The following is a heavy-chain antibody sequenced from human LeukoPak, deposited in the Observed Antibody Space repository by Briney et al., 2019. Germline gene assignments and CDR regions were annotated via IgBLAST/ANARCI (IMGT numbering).Heavy chain of an antibody. Sequence: ASVKVSCKASGDTFTSYGISWVRQAPGQGLEWMGWISAYNGNTNYAQKLQGRVTMTTDTSTSTAYMELRSLRSDDTAVYYCARVGPPTVVTDLPIDYWGQGTLVTVSS. CDR2: ISAYNGNT. V-gene: IGHV1-18*01. CDR3: ARVGPPTVVTDLPIDY. CDR1: GDTFTSYG. J-gene: IGHJ4*02. D-gene: IGHD4-23*01.